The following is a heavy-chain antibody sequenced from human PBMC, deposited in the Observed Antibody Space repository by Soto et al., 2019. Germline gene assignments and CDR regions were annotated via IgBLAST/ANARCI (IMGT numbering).Heavy chain of an antibody. Sequence: SETMSLTCTVSGGSVSSSSYYWGWIRQPPGKGLEWIGYIYYGGSTNYNPSLKSRVTISVDTSKNQFSLKLSSVTAADTAVYYCARDHPGYDFWSGYYGANCFDPWGQGTLVTVSS. CDR3: ARDHPGYDFWSGYYGANCFDP. V-gene: IGHV4-61*01. D-gene: IGHD3-3*01. CDR2: IYYGGST. J-gene: IGHJ5*02. CDR1: GGSVSSSSYY.